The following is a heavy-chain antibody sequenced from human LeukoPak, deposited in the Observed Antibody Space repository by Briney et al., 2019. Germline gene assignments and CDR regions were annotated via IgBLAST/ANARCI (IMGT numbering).Heavy chain of an antibody. D-gene: IGHD1-26*01. CDR1: GFTFDDYA. CDR2: ISWNSGSI. CDR3: AKDLKWELLGAFDI. J-gene: IGHJ3*02. Sequence: GGSLRLSCAASGFTFDDYAMHWVRQAPGKGLEWVSGISWNSGSIGYADSVKGRFTISRDNAKNSLYLQMNSLRAEDTALYYCAKDLKWELLGAFDIWGQGTMVTVPS. V-gene: IGHV3-9*01.